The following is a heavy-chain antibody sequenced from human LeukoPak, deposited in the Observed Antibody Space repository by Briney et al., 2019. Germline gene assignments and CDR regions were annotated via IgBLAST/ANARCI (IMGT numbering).Heavy chain of an antibody. CDR2: IYTIGTT. Sequence: EPSQTLSLTCSVSGDSISNSNFYWSWIRQPAGKGLEWIGRIYTIGTTTYNPSLGGRVTISLDAPRNQVSLKLTSVTAADTAVYYCARHKTKQFWLGSGAFDLWGQGTRVTVSS. CDR1: GDSISNSNFY. V-gene: IGHV4-61*02. D-gene: IGHD3-10*01. CDR3: ARHKTKQFWLGSGAFDL. J-gene: IGHJ3*01.